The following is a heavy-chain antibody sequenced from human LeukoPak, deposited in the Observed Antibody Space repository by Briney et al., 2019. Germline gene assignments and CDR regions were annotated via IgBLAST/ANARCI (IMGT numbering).Heavy chain of an antibody. D-gene: IGHD6-13*01. J-gene: IGHJ3*02. V-gene: IGHV3-23*01. Sequence: GSLRLSCAASGFTFSSYAMHWVRQAPGKGLEWVSAISGSGGSTYYADSVKGRFTISRDNSKNTLYLQMNSLRAEDTAVYYCAKLESGQQLVQEDAFDIWGQGTMVTVSS. CDR1: GFTFSSYA. CDR2: ISGSGGST. CDR3: AKLESGQQLVQEDAFDI.